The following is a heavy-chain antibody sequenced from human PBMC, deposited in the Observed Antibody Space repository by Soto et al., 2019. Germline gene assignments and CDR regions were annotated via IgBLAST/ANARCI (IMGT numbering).Heavy chain of an antibody. Sequence: SETLSLTCTVSGGSISSSSYYWGWIRQPPGKGLEWIGSIYYSGSTYYNPSLKSRVTISVDTSKNQFSLKLSSVTAADTAVYYCARQKGDFWSGYWNYYYYMDVWGKGTTVTVSS. V-gene: IGHV4-39*01. J-gene: IGHJ6*03. CDR2: IYYSGST. CDR1: GGSISSSSYY. CDR3: ARQKGDFWSGYWNYYYYMDV. D-gene: IGHD3-3*01.